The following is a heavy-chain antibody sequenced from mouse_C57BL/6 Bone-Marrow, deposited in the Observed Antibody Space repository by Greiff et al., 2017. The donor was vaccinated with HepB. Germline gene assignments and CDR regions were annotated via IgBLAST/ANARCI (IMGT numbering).Heavy chain of an antibody. Sequence: EVQRVESGGGLVQPGGSLKLSCAASGFTFSDYYMYWVRQTPEKRLEWVAYISNGGGSTYYPDTVKGRFTISRDNAKNTLYLQMSRLKSEDTAMYYCARGAYYSNYGFAYWGQGTLVTVSA. D-gene: IGHD2-5*01. J-gene: IGHJ3*01. CDR3: ARGAYYSNYGFAY. CDR2: ISNGGGST. V-gene: IGHV5-12*01. CDR1: GFTFSDYY.